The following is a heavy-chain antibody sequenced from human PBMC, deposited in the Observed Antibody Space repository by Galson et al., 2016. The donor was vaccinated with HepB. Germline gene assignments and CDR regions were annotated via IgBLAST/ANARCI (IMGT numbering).Heavy chain of an antibody. CDR2: ISAYNGNP. V-gene: IGHV1-18*01. Sequence: VKVSCKASGFPFSSYGTTWVRQAPAQGLEWMGWISAYNGNPNYAHKLQGRVTITTDTSTSAAYLELRSLRSDDTAVYFYARGGVSSGGVDVWGQGTTVTVSS. J-gene: IGHJ6*02. D-gene: IGHD3-10*01. CDR1: GFPFSSYG. CDR3: ARGGVSSGGVDV.